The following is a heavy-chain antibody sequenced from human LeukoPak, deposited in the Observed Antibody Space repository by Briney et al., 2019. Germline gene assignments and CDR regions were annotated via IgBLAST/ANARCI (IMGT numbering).Heavy chain of an antibody. Sequence: PSETLSLTCTVSGGSISSYYWGWIRQPPGKGLEWIGYIYYSGSTNYNPSLKSRVTISVDTSKNQFSLKLSSVTAADTAVYYCPRQTPPPPFVRGVPMDVWGQGTTVTVSS. CDR2: IYYSGST. CDR3: PRQTPPPPFVRGVPMDV. V-gene: IGHV4-59*08. CDR1: GGSISSYY. J-gene: IGHJ6*02. D-gene: IGHD3-10*02.